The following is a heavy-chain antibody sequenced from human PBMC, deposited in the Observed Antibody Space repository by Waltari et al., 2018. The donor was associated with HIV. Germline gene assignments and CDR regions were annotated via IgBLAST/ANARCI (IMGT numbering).Heavy chain of an antibody. J-gene: IGHJ5*01. V-gene: IGHV1-2*02. CDR1: GYTFSDYY. CDR2: INPNSGGT. D-gene: IGHD6-19*01. Sequence: QVQLVQSGAEVKEPGASVRVSCKGPGYTFSDYYIHWVRQAPGQGLEWMGWINPNSGGTNYEQKFQGRVTMTRDTSISAVYMEVKGLTYDDTAVYYCARPAVAGTGWFDSWGRGTLVTVSS. CDR3: ARPAVAGTGWFDS.